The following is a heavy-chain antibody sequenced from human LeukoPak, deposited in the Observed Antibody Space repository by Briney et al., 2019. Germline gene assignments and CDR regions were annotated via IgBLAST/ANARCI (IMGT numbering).Heavy chain of an antibody. V-gene: IGHV3-33*06. D-gene: IGHD3-22*01. CDR2: IWYDGSNK. CDR3: ANDYYDSSGYYYPTSSPFDY. CDR1: GFTFSSYG. J-gene: IGHJ4*02. Sequence: PPGGSLRLSCAASGFTFSSYGMHWVRQAPGKGLEWVAVIWYDGSNKYYADSVKGRFTISRDNSKNTLYLQMNSLRAEDTAVYYCANDYYDSSGYYYPTSSPFDYWGQGTLVTVSS.